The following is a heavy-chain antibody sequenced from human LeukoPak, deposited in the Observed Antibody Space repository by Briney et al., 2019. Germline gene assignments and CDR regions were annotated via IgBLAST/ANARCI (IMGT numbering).Heavy chain of an antibody. V-gene: IGHV3-48*01. CDR2: ISYSSSTI. Sequence: PGGSLRLSCAASGFTFSSYSMNWARQAPGKGLEWVSYISYSSSTIYYADSVRGRFTISRDNAKNSLYLQMNSLRAEDTAVYYCAREGIQLWFNNWFDPWGQGTLVTVSS. CDR1: GFTFSSYS. CDR3: AREGIQLWFNNWFDP. J-gene: IGHJ5*02. D-gene: IGHD5-18*01.